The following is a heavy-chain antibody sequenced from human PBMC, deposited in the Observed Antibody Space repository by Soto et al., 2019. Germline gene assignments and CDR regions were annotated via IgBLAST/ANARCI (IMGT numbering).Heavy chain of an antibody. CDR3: ARDPSRGAVAGTLLDY. V-gene: IGHV1-3*01. D-gene: IGHD6-19*01. Sequence: QVQLVQSGAEVKKPGASVKVSCKASGYTFTSYAMHWVRQAPGQRLEWMGWINAGNGNTKYSQKFQGRVTITRDTSASTAYMELSSLRSEDTAVYYCARDPSRGAVAGTLLDYWGQGTLVTVSS. CDR1: GYTFTSYA. CDR2: INAGNGNT. J-gene: IGHJ4*02.